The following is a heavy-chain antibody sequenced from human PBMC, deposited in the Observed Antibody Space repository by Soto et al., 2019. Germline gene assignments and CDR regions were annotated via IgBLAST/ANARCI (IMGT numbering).Heavy chain of an antibody. V-gene: IGHV4-39*07. Sequence: SETLSLTCSVSGVTIISLNPYWGWIRQPPGKGLEWIGTIYYSGSTYNNTSLKSRVTISVDTSKNQFSLKLSSVTAADTAVYYCARERPDGSRLDPWGQGTLVTVSS. CDR3: ARERPDGSRLDP. J-gene: IGHJ5*02. CDR1: GVTIISLNPY. D-gene: IGHD6-13*01. CDR2: IYYSGST.